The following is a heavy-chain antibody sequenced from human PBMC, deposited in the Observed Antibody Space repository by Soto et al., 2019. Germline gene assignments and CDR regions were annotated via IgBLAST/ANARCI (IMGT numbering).Heavy chain of an antibody. J-gene: IGHJ5*02. Sequence: PGGSLRLSCVVSGFPFSTSNMNWVRQAPGKGLEWVSFISRSSTYIYYADSVKGRFTISRDDAENSLFLQMNSLRAEDTAVYYCARGVFPSSSTSWFDPWGQGTLVTVPS. CDR2: ISRSSTYI. CDR3: ARGVFPSSSTSWFDP. CDR1: GFPFSTSN. V-gene: IGHV3-21*01. D-gene: IGHD3-16*01.